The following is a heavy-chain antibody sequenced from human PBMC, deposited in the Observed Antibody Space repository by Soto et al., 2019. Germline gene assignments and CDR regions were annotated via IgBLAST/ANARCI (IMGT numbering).Heavy chain of an antibody. Sequence: SETLSLTCTVSGGSISSYYWSWIRQPPGKGLEWIGYIYYSGSTNYNPSLKSRVTISVDTSKNQFSLKLSSVTAADTAVYYCARSQGAAAGTNYYYYGMDVWGQGTTVTVSS. CDR3: ARSQGAAAGTNYYYYGMDV. D-gene: IGHD6-13*01. J-gene: IGHJ6*02. CDR2: IYYSGST. V-gene: IGHV4-59*01. CDR1: GGSISSYY.